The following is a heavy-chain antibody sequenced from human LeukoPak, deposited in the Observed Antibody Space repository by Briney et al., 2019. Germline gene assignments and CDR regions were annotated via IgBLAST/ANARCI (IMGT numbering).Heavy chain of an antibody. CDR2: IRYDGSNK. V-gene: IGHV3-30*02. J-gene: IGHJ4*02. Sequence: GGSLRLSCAASGFTFSSYGMHWVRQAPGKGLEWVAFIRYDGSNKYYADSVKGRFTISRDNSKNTLYLQMGSLRAEDMAVYYCARDRIAAADGYYFDYWGQGTLVTVSS. D-gene: IGHD6-13*01. CDR1: GFTFSSYG. CDR3: ARDRIAAADGYYFDY.